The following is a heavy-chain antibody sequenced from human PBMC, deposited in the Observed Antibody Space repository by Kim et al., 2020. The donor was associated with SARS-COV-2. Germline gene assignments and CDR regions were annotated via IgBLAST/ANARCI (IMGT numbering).Heavy chain of an antibody. D-gene: IGHD2-2*01. Sequence: SQTLSLTCAISGDSVSTNGGAWNWIRQSPSRGLEWLGRTYYRSKWYKDYAGSVRTRITINPDTSKNQFSLQLDSVTPEDTAVYYCARQYLMGKDYHGMDVWGQGTTVTVSS. J-gene: IGHJ6*02. V-gene: IGHV6-1*01. CDR3: ARQYLMGKDYHGMDV. CDR1: GDSVSTNGGA. CDR2: TYYRSKWYK.